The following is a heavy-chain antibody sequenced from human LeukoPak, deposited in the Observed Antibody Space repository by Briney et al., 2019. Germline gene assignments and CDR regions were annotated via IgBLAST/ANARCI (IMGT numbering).Heavy chain of an antibody. J-gene: IGHJ4*02. Sequence: GASVKVSCKASGGTFSSYAISWVRQAPGQGLEWMGGIIPIFGTANYAQKFQGRVTITADESTSTAYMELSSLRSEDTAVYYCARDPRRGVGATSFFDYWGQGTLVTVSS. CDR3: ARDPRRGVGATSFFDY. V-gene: IGHV1-69*13. CDR2: IIPIFGTA. D-gene: IGHD1-26*01. CDR1: GGTFSSYA.